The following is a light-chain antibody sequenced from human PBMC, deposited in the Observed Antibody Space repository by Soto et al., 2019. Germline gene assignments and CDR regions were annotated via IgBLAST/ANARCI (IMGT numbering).Light chain of an antibody. Sequence: QSALTQPASVSGSPGQSITISCTGTSSDVGGYNFVSWYQQYPGKAPKVMIYEVSNRPSGVSNRFSGSKSGNTASLTISGLQAEDEADYYCASYASTSVRVFGTGTKVTVL. J-gene: IGLJ1*01. CDR3: ASYASTSVRV. CDR1: SSDVGGYNF. CDR2: EVS. V-gene: IGLV2-14*01.